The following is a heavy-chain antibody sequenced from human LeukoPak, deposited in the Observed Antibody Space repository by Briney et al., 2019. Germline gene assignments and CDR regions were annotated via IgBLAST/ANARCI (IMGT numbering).Heavy chain of an antibody. CDR2: ISWNSGSI. V-gene: IGHV3-9*01. D-gene: IGHD1-1*01. J-gene: IGHJ3*02. CDR1: GFTFDDYA. Sequence: GGSLRLSCAASGFTFDDYAMHWVRQAPGKGLEWVSGISWNSGSIGYADSVKGRFTISRDNSKNSLYLQMNSLRTEDTALYYCARDNTPVQLERTDAFDIWGQGTMVTVSS. CDR3: ARDNTPVQLERTDAFDI.